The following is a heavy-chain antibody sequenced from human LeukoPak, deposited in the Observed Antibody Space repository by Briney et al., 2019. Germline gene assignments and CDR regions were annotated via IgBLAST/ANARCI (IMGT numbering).Heavy chain of an antibody. CDR1: GFTVSSNY. V-gene: IGHV3-53*01. Sequence: GGSLRLSCAASGFTVSSNYMSWVRQPPGKGLEWVSVIYSSGSTYYADTVTGRFTTSRDNSKNTLYLQMNSLRAEDTAVYYCAGSYSGRYSFDYWGQGTLVTVSS. CDR3: AGSYSGRYSFDY. D-gene: IGHD1-26*01. CDR2: IYSSGST. J-gene: IGHJ4*02.